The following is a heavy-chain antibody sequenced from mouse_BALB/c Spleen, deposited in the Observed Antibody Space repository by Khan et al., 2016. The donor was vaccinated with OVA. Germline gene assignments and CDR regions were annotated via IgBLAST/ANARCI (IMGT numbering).Heavy chain of an antibody. D-gene: IGHD1-1*01. CDR3: ARDCNYYGSRWAMDN. CDR2: IIPSTVYT. CDR1: GYTFTSYT. V-gene: IGHV1-4*01. Sequence: QVQLQQSGAELARPGASVKMSCKASGYTFTSYTMHWVKQRPGQGLEWIGYIIPSTVYTNYNQKFKDKATLTADKSSSTAYMQLSSLTSEDSAVYYCARDCNYYGSRWAMDNWGQGTSVTVSS. J-gene: IGHJ4*01.